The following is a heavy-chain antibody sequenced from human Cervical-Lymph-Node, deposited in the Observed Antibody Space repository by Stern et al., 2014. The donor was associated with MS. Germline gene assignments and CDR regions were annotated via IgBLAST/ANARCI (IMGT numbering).Heavy chain of an antibody. Sequence: QLVQSGAEVTKPASSVKVSCKASGGTFSKFPSSWVRQAPGQGLEWMGGIFPVFGTPTYAQEFRGRVTITADVSTSTVYMELSSLRSDDTAVYYCALSSETSDRWYSLGYDLWGQGTLVTVSS. V-gene: IGHV1-69*01. CDR3: ALSSETSDRWYSLGYDL. J-gene: IGHJ5*02. CDR2: IFPVFGTP. CDR1: GGTFSKFP. D-gene: IGHD6-13*01.